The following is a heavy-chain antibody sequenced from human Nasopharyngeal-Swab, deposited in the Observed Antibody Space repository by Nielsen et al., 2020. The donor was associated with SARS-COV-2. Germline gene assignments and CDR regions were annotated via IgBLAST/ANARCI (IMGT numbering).Heavy chain of an antibody. V-gene: IGHV3-74*01. D-gene: IGHD6-19*01. Sequence: GESLKISCAASGFSISQYWMHWVRQAPGKGLGWVSHINGEGSSTTYADSVKGRFTISRDNAKNTLYLQMNSLRAEDTAIYYCARDGNAAVDLDYWGQGTLATVSS. J-gene: IGHJ4*02. CDR2: INGEGSST. CDR3: ARDGNAAVDLDY. CDR1: GFSISQYW.